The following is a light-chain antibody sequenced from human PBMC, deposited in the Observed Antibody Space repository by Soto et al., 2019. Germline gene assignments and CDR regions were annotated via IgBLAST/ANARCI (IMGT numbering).Light chain of an antibody. CDR1: QSVTGSY. CDR2: GAS. J-gene: IGKJ3*01. CDR3: QQYGSSPPIT. Sequence: EIGLTQSPGTLSLSPGERATLSCRASQSVTGSYLAWYQQQPGQAPRLLIYGASSRATGIPDKFSGSRSGTDFTLTISRLEPEDFAVYYCQQYGSSPPITFGPRTKVDIK. V-gene: IGKV3-20*01.